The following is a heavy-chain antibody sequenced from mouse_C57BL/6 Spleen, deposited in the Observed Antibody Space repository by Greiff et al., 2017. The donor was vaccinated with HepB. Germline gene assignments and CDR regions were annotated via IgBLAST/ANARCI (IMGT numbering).Heavy chain of an antibody. V-gene: IGHV1-55*01. CDR2: IYPGSGST. CDR3: ARGSDYYAMDY. J-gene: IGHJ4*01. Sequence: QVQLQQPGAELVKPGASVKMSCKASGYTFTSYWITWVKQRPGQGLEWIGDIYPGSGSTNYNEKFKSKATRTVDTSSSTAYMQLSSLKSEDSAVYYCARGSDYYAMDYWGQGTSVTVSS. CDR1: GYTFTSYW.